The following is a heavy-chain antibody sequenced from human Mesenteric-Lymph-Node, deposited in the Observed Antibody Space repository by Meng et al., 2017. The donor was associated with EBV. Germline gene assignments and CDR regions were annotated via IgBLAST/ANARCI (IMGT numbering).Heavy chain of an antibody. CDR1: GASISRGGYY. CDR3: ARMEFTYSWYFDL. Sequence: QGPLRGSGQGLGKPSGTRSLTCTVSGASISRGGYYWNWIRQSPGKGLELIGYIFYGGYTYYNLSLKSRVTISVDVSKNQFSLKLTSVTAADTAVYYCARMEFTYSWYFDLWGRGTLVTVSS. CDR2: IFYGGYT. V-gene: IGHV4-30-4*01. J-gene: IGHJ2*01. D-gene: IGHD1-1*01.